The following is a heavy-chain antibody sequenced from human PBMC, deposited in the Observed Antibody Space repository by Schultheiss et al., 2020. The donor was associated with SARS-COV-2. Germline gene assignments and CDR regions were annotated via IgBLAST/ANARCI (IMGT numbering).Heavy chain of an antibody. CDR1: GYTFTSYG. Sequence: ASVKVSCKASGYTFTSYGISWVRQAPGQGLEWMGWISAYNGNTNYAQKLQGRVTMTTDTSTSTAYMELRSLRSDDTAVYYCARDLTVGPTLNLGFDYWGQGTLVTVSS. D-gene: IGHD1-26*01. V-gene: IGHV1-18*04. J-gene: IGHJ4*02. CDR3: ARDLTVGPTLNLGFDY. CDR2: ISAYNGNT.